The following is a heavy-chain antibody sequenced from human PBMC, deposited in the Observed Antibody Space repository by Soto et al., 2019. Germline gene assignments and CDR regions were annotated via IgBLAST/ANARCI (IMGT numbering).Heavy chain of an antibody. CDR3: ATWRTYSGSYCFDY. CDR1: GGTFKTYT. Sequence: QVQLVQSGAELKKPGSSVNVSCAASGGTFKTYTINWVRQAPGQGLEWIGQIIPMYDSANYAQRFQGRVTISANKSTNIAYMELSGVRSEDTALYYCATWRTYSGSYCFDYWAQGTLVSVAS. J-gene: IGHJ4*02. V-gene: IGHV1-69*06. D-gene: IGHD1-26*01. CDR2: IIPMYDSA.